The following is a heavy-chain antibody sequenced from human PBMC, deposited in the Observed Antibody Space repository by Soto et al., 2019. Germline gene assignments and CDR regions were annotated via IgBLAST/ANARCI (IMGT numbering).Heavy chain of an antibody. CDR1: GFTVSGNY. J-gene: IGHJ6*02. D-gene: IGHD3-16*01. CDR3: AKVPRGDYVWRSYPPLGLDV. Sequence: EVQLVESGGGLIQPGGSLRLSCTASGFTVSGNYMTWVRQAPGKGLEWVSLIYSSGTTYYAESVKGRFTISRDSAKNVLYLQMNSLRAEDTAMYYCAKVPRGDYVWRSYPPLGLDVWGQGTTVTVSS. CDR2: IYSSGTT. V-gene: IGHV3-53*01.